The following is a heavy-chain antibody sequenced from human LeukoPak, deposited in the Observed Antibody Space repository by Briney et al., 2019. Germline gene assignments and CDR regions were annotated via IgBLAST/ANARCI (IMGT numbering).Heavy chain of an antibody. J-gene: IGHJ3*02. CDR1: GYSISSDYY. V-gene: IGHV4-38-2*01. CDR2: VYQSGTT. Sequence: SETLSLTCVVSGYSISSDYYWVWIRQPPGKGLEWIGNVYQSGTTYSNPSLKSRVTMSVDTSKNQFSLKVNSVTAADTAVYYCARGETIVADRREGDGFDIWGQGTLVTVSS. CDR3: ARGETIVADRREGDGFDI. D-gene: IGHD5-12*01.